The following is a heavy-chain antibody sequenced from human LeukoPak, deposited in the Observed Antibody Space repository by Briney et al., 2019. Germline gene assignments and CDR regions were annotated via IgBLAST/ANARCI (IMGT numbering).Heavy chain of an antibody. Sequence: SETLSLTCSVSGGSINTYYWSCIRQPAGKGLEWIGRIHSSGSTHYNPSLKSRVTISVDTSKNQFSLKLSSVTAADTAVYYCARGAALVGATGDFDYWGQGTLVTVSS. CDR1: GGSINTYY. CDR2: IHSSGST. J-gene: IGHJ4*02. D-gene: IGHD1-26*01. V-gene: IGHV4-4*07. CDR3: ARGAALVGATGDFDY.